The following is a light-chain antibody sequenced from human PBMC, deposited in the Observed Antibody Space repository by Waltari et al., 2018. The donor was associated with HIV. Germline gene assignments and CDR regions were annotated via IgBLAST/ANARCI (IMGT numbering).Light chain of an antibody. Sequence: EIVMTQSPATLSVSPGGSATLSCRASQSVSTHLAWYQQKPGQAPRLRISDASSRATGVPARFSGSASGTEFTLTISNLQSEDFAVYYCQQYHNWPPWTFGQGTKVEIK. CDR2: DAS. J-gene: IGKJ1*01. V-gene: IGKV3-15*01. CDR1: QSVSTH. CDR3: QQYHNWPPWT.